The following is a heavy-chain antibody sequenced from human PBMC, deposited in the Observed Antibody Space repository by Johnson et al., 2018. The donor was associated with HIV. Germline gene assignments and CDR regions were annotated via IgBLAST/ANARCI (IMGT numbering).Heavy chain of an antibody. V-gene: IGHV3-66*03. CDR3: ARESELLSSSDAFDI. D-gene: IGHD6-6*01. J-gene: IGHJ3*02. CDR1: GFTVISNH. CDR2: SGSGGST. Sequence: EVQLVESGGGLIQPGGSLRLSCVASGFTVISNHMSWVRQAPGKGLEWVSAISGSGGSTYYADSVKGRFTISRDNSKNTLYLQMNSLRAEDTAVYYCARESELLSSSDAFDIWGQGTMVTVSS.